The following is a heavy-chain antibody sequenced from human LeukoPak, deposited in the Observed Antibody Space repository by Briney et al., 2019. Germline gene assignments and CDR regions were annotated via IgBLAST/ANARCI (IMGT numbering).Heavy chain of an antibody. Sequence: GGSLRLSCAASGFTFSSYEMNWVRQAPGKGLEWISQISTSGSTKTYADPVKGRFTISRDNAKNSLYLQMNDLRAEDTAIYYCARVWWELPQGFDYWGQGTLVTASS. D-gene: IGHD1-26*01. V-gene: IGHV3-48*03. CDR3: ARVWWELPQGFDY. CDR2: ISTSGSTK. CDR1: GFTFSSYE. J-gene: IGHJ4*02.